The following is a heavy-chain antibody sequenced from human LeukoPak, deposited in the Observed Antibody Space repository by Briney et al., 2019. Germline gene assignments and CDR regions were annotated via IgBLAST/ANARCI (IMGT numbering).Heavy chain of an antibody. Sequence: ASVKVSCKASGYTFTSYVSSWVRQAPGQGLEWMGWISAYNGNTNYAQKLQGRVTMTTDTSTSTAYMELRSLRSDDTAVYYCARLYSSSWWDYFDYWGQGTLVTVSS. CDR2: ISAYNGNT. J-gene: IGHJ4*02. CDR3: ARLYSSSWWDYFDY. CDR1: GYTFTSYV. D-gene: IGHD6-13*01. V-gene: IGHV1-18*01.